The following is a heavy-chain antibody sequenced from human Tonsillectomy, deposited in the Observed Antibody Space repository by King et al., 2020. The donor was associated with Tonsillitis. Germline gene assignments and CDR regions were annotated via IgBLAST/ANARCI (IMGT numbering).Heavy chain of an antibody. J-gene: IGHJ3*02. CDR1: GYTFTGYY. D-gene: IGHD3-3*01. CDR3: GSGWSTFEI. CDR2: INPNSGGT. Sequence: VQLVESGAEVKKPGASVKVSCKASGYTFTGYYMHWVRQAPGQGLEWMGWINPNSGGTNYAQKFQGRVTTTSDTSIRTADMERSRLSFDDTAVYYCGSGWSTFEIWGQGTMVTVSS. V-gene: IGHV1-2*02.